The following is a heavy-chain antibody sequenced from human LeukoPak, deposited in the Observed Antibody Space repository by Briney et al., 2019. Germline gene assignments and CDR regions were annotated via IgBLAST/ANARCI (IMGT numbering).Heavy chain of an antibody. V-gene: IGHV4-59*01. D-gene: IGHD1-26*01. CDR2: IYSSGST. J-gene: IGHJ4*02. Sequence: SPQTLSLTCIVSAGSISSYYGSWIRQPPGNGLEWKGYIYSSGSTNYNPSLKSRVTISVDTSKNQFSLKLSSVTAADAAVYYCARGWYSGSPVDYWGQGTLVTVSS. CDR3: ARGWYSGSPVDY. CDR1: AGSISSYY.